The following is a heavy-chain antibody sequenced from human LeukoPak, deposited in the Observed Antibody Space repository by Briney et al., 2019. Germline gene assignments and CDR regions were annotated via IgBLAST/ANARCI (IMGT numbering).Heavy chain of an antibody. CDR2: IKQDGSEK. V-gene: IGHV3-7*01. J-gene: IGHJ4*02. Sequence: PGGSLRLSCAASGFTFSNYWMSWVRQASGKGLEWVANIKQDGSEKYYVDSVRGRFTISRGNAKNSLYLQMNSLRAEDTAVYFCVRDPFDYWGQGTLVTVSS. CDR1: GFTFSNYW. CDR3: VRDPFDY.